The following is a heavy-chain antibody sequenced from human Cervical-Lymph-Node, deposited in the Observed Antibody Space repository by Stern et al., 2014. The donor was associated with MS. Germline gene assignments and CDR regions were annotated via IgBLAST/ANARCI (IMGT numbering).Heavy chain of an antibody. V-gene: IGHV1-2*02. Sequence: QVQLVQSGAEVKKPGASVKVSCKASGYSFTDFNTHWVRQAPGQGLEWMGWISPHTGGARYAEKFQGRVTMTRDTSITTAYMELDRLTSDDTAVYYCATHGGSSFQMDVWGQGTTVTVSS. CDR1: GYSFTDFN. D-gene: IGHD6-13*01. CDR2: ISPHTGGA. J-gene: IGHJ6*02. CDR3: ATHGGSSFQMDV.